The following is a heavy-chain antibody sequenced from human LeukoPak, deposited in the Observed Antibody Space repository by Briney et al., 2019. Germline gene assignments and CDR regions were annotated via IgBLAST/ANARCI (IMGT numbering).Heavy chain of an antibody. CDR1: GGSFSGYY. Sequence: SETLSLTCAVYGGSFSGYYWSWIRQPPGKGLEWIGEINHSGSTNYNPSLKSRVTISVDTSKKQFSLKLSSVTAADTAVYYCARARYGSGTPFDYWGQGTLVTVSS. V-gene: IGHV4-34*01. CDR3: ARARYGSGTPFDY. J-gene: IGHJ4*02. D-gene: IGHD3-10*01. CDR2: INHSGST.